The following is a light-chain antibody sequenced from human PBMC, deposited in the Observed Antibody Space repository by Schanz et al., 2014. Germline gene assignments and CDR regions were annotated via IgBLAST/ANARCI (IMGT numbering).Light chain of an antibody. V-gene: IGKV3-20*01. CDR2: RAS. CDR1: QSVGSN. CDR3: QQYGGSPRT. J-gene: IGKJ1*01. Sequence: EIVMTQSPGTLSVSPGEGATLSCRASQSVGSNLAWYQQKPGQAPRLLIYRASSRAPGISARFSGSGSGTDFTLTISRLEPEDFAVYYCQQYGGSPRTFGQGTKVEIK.